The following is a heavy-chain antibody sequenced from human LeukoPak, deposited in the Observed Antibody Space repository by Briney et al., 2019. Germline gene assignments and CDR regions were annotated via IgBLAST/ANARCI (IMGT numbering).Heavy chain of an antibody. D-gene: IGHD2-8*02. Sequence: GGSLRLSCAASGFTFSGSAMHWVRQASGQGLEWVGRIRSKANSYATAYAASVKGRFTISRDDTKNTAYLQMNSLKTEDTAEYYCTRPTGGKVDYWGQGTLVTVSS. CDR2: IRSKANSYAT. J-gene: IGHJ4*02. CDR1: GFTFSGSA. V-gene: IGHV3-73*01. CDR3: TRPTGGKVDY.